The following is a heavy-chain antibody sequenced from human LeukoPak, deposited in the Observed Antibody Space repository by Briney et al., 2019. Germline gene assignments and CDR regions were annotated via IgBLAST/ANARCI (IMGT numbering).Heavy chain of an antibody. CDR2: ITWNSGSK. D-gene: IGHD1-26*01. V-gene: IGHV3-9*03. Sequence: GESLRLSCAASGFTFEDYAMHWVRQVPGKGVEWFSGITWNSGSKLYADSVKGRFTISRDNAQKSLYLQMNNLRTEDMALYYCAKGVGVASLIVDALDMWGQGTMVTVSS. J-gene: IGHJ3*02. CDR1: GFTFEDYA. CDR3: AKGVGVASLIVDALDM.